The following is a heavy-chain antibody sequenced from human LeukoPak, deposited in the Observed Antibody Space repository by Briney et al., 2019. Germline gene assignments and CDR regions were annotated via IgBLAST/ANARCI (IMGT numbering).Heavy chain of an antibody. D-gene: IGHD2-21*02. CDR2: ISAYNGNT. V-gene: IGHV1-18*04. CDR1: GYTFTSYG. J-gene: IGHJ4*02. Sequence: GASVKVSCKASGYTFTSYGISWVRQATGQGLEWMGWISAYNGNTNYAQKLQGRVTMTTDTSTSTAYMELRSLRSDDTAVYYCARDGVVVTAVPFTRFDYWGQGTLVTVSS. CDR3: ARDGVVVTAVPFTRFDY.